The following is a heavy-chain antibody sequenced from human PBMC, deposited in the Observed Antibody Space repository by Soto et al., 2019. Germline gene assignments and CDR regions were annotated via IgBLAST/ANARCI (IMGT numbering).Heavy chain of an antibody. J-gene: IGHJ3*02. CDR3: ARDECNNNVAFGI. CDR1: GGTFSTYT. Sequence: QVQLVQSGAEVKKPGSSVKVSCKASGGTFSTYTISWLRQAPGQGPEWMGGIFPPFGAANYAQNFQGRVTITADESTTTAYMELSSLRSEDTAMYYCARDECNNNVAFGIWGQGTMITVSS. D-gene: IGHD2-15*01. CDR2: IFPPFGAA. V-gene: IGHV1-69*01.